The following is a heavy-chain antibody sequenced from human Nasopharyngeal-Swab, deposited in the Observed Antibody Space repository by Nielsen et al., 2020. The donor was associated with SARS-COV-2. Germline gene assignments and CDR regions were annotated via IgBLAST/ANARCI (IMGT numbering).Heavy chain of an antibody. CDR3: ARKMYYFHAMDV. D-gene: IGHD5-24*01. J-gene: IGHJ6*02. V-gene: IGHV2-26*01. Sequence: PGKALEWLAHIFSGDEKYYTSSLKSRLTVSKDTSKSQVVLTMTNMDPVDTGTYYCARKMYYFHAMDVWGQGTTVTVSS. CDR2: IFSGDEK.